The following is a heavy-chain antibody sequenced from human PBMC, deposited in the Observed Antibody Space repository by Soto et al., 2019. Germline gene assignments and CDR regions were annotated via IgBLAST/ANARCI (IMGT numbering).Heavy chain of an antibody. CDR1: GGSISRYS. D-gene: IGHD6-19*01. J-gene: IGHJ4*02. CDR3: ASGGQWISFDY. CDR2: IDYSGSA. Sequence: QVQLQESGPGLVKPSETLSLTCTVSGGSISRYSWSWIRQPPGKGLEWIGYIDYSGSANYNPSLKRRVSISVDTYKNQFSLKLRSVAAVDTDVYYCASGGQWISFDYWGQGTLVTVSS. V-gene: IGHV4-59*01.